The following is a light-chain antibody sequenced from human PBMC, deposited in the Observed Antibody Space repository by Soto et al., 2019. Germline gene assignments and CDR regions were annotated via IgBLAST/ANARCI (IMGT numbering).Light chain of an antibody. CDR2: GAS. Sequence: EVVLTQSPGTVSLSPGERATLSCRASQSVSSSYLAWYQHKRGQAPRLLMYGASSRATGVPDRFSGWGSGTDFTLTISRLEPLFFVLYYWHPTRVSPTSVGGTKVDI. CDR3: HPTRVSPT. CDR1: QSVSSSY. J-gene: IGKJ4*01. V-gene: IGKV3-20*01.